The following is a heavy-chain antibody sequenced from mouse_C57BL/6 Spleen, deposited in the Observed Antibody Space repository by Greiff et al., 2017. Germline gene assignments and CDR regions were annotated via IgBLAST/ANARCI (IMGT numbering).Heavy chain of an antibody. J-gene: IGHJ3*01. Sequence: QVQLQQPGAELVKPGASVKLSCKASGYTFTSYWMHWVKQRPGRGLEWIGWIYPNSGGTKYNEKFKSKATLTVDTPSSTAYMQLSSLTSEDSAVYYCAREGYAPPFAYWGQGTLVTVSA. CDR2: IYPNSGGT. CDR3: AREGYAPPFAY. V-gene: IGHV1-72*01. D-gene: IGHD2-10*02. CDR1: GYTFTSYW.